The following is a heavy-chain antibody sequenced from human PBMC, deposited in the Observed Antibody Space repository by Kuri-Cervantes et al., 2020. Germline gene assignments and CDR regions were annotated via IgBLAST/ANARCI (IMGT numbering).Heavy chain of an antibody. V-gene: IGHV4-59*08. CDR2: IYYSGST. CDR1: GGSISSYY. Sequence: SETLSLTCTVSGGSISSYYWSWIRQPPGKGLEWIGYIYYSGSTNYNPSLKSRVTISVDTSKNQFSLKLSSVTAADTAVYYCARGHGDGYNYAFDIWGQGTMVTVSS. D-gene: IGHD5-24*01. CDR3: ARGHGDGYNYAFDI. J-gene: IGHJ3*02.